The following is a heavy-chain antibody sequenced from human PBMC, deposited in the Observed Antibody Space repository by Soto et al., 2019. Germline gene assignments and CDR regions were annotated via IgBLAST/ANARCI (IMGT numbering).Heavy chain of an antibody. CDR2: ISSGSSYI. J-gene: IGHJ3*01. Sequence: GVSLRVCSAASGCNFSTYSMNWVRQATGKGLEWVSSISSGSSYIYYADSLKGRFTISRDNAKNSLYLQMNSLRAEDTAVYYCARGSLDV. V-gene: IGHV3-21*01. D-gene: IGHD1-1*01. CDR1: GCNFSTYS. CDR3: ARGSLDV.